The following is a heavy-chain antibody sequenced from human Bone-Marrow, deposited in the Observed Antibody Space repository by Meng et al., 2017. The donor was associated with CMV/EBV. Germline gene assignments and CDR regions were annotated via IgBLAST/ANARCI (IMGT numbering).Heavy chain of an antibody. J-gene: IGHJ6*01. CDR3: ASGGWGHGDPYYYYAMDV. CDR2: IIPDLSKA. V-gene: IGHV1-69*05. CDR1: GGTFNKYA. D-gene: IGHD3-10*01. Sequence: SVKVSCKASGGTFNKYAISWVRQAPGQGLEWMGGIIPDLSKATYTQKFEDRVTITTDESTSTAYMELSRLSSEDTAVYYCASGGWGHGDPYYYYAMDVWGQGATVTGSS.